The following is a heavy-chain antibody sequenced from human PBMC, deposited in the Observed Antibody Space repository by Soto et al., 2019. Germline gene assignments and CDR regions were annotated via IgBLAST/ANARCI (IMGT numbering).Heavy chain of an antibody. J-gene: IGHJ6*02. CDR2: ISYDGSNK. V-gene: IGHV3-30-3*01. CDR3: ARDLIYCRSTSCSLYYYYYYGMDV. Sequence: QVQLVESGGGVVQPGRSLRLSCAASGFTFSSYAMHWVRQAPGKGLEWVAVISYDGSNKYYADSVKGRFTISRDNSKNTLYLQMNSLRAEDTAVYYCARDLIYCRSTSCSLYYYYYYGMDVWGQGTTVTVSS. CDR1: GFTFSSYA. D-gene: IGHD2-2*01.